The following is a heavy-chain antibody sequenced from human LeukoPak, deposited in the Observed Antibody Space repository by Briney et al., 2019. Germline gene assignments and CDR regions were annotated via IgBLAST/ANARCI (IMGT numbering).Heavy chain of an antibody. CDR2: ISGSGGTT. J-gene: IGHJ5*02. CDR3: AKDAAQWLQYGNRFDP. V-gene: IGHV3-23*01. D-gene: IGHD3-22*01. Sequence: GGSLRLSCAVSGFTFRNYAMSWVRQAPGKGLEWVSGISGSGGTTDYADSVKGRFTISRDNSKNTLYLHMDSLGAEDTAVYFCAKDAAQWLQYGNRFDPWGQGTLVTVSS. CDR1: GFTFRNYA.